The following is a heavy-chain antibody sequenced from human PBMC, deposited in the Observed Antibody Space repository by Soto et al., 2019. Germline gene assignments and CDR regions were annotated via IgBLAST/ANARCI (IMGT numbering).Heavy chain of an antibody. V-gene: IGHV3-33*01. CDR1: GFILRRCG. CDR3: ARVLGRRSSSCYEVNDGMDV. D-gene: IGHD6-13*01. Sequence: AGGALRLPCAASGFILRRCGNHWGRLAPGKGLEWVSVIWYDGSNKYYADSVKGRFTISRDNSKNTLYLQMNSLRAEDTAVYYCARVLGRRSSSCYEVNDGMDVWGQGTTVTVSS. CDR2: IWYDGSNK. J-gene: IGHJ6*02.